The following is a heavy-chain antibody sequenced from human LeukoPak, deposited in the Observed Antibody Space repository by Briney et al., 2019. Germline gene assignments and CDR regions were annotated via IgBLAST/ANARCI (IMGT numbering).Heavy chain of an antibody. CDR3: ATLAGGYGGNSNDY. CDR1: GFTFSSYD. V-gene: IGHV3-30*02. J-gene: IGHJ4*02. CDR2: IRYDGGNK. D-gene: IGHD4-23*01. Sequence: GGSLRLSCAASGFTFSSYDMHWVRQAPGKGLEWVAFIRYDGGNKYCADSVKGRLTISRDNSKNTLYLQMNSLRAEDTAVYYCATLAGGYGGNSNDYWGQGTLVTVSS.